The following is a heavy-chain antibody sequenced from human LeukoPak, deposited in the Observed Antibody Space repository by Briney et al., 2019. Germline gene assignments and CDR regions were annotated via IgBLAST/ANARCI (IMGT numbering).Heavy chain of an antibody. CDR2: ISGGAGGA. CDR1: GFTFSSYA. D-gene: IGHD2-15*01. CDR3: ARAQDYCSGSTCYGYFQY. Sequence: QPGGSLRLSRAASGFTFSSYAMNWVRQAPGKGLEWVSSISGGAGGAAYADSVKGRFTISSDNSKNTLYLQMNSLKAEDTAIYYCARAQDYCSGSTCYGYFQYWGQGTLVTVSS. J-gene: IGHJ1*01. V-gene: IGHV3-23*01.